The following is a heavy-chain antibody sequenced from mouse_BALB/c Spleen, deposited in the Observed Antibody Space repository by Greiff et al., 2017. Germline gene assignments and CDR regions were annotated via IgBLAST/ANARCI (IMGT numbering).Heavy chain of an antibody. CDR3: ARSGLDY. Sequence: EVQRVESGPELMKPGASVKISCKASGYSFTSYYMHWVKQSHGKSLEWIGYIDPFNGGTSYNQKFKGKATLTVDKSSSTAYMHLSSLTSEDSAVYYCARSGLDYWGQGTTLTVSS. CDR2: IDPFNGGT. V-gene: IGHV1S135*01. J-gene: IGHJ2*01. D-gene: IGHD3-1*01. CDR1: GYSFTSYY.